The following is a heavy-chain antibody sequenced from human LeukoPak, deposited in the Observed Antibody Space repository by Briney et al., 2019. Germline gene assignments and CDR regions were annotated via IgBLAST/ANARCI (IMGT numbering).Heavy chain of an antibody. D-gene: IGHD6-6*01. J-gene: IGHJ6*03. CDR2: IIPIFGTA. Sequence: SVKVSCKASGGTFSSYAISWVRQAPGQGLEWMGGIIPIFGTANYAQKFQGRVTITADDSTSTAYMELSSLRSEGTAVYYCARDSSPSGGYYSYMDVWGKGTTVTVSS. CDR1: GGTFSSYA. V-gene: IGHV1-69*13. CDR3: ARDSSPSGGYYSYMDV.